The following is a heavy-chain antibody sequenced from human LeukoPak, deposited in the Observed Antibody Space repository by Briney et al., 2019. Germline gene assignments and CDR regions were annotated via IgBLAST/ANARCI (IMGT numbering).Heavy chain of an antibody. CDR1: GYIFTSYG. Sequence: ASAKLSCKASGYIFTSYGISWVRQAPGQGLEWMGWISAYNGNTNYAQKLQGRVTMTTDTSTSTAYMELRSLRSDDTAVYYCARVPYCGADCPAEYFQHWGQGTLVTVSS. J-gene: IGHJ1*01. V-gene: IGHV1-18*01. CDR3: ARVPYCGADCPAEYFQH. CDR2: ISAYNGNT. D-gene: IGHD2-21*02.